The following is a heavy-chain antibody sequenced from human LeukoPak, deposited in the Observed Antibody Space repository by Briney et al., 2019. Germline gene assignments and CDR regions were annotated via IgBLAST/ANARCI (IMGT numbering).Heavy chain of an antibody. V-gene: IGHV3-30*02. Sequence: GGSLRLSCVASGFSFSGFAIHWVRQAPGKGLEWVAFIRYDGSNKYYADSVRGRFTISRDNSKNTLYLHMNSLRAEDTAVYFCAKGSKAVLFTRDHYMDVWGKGTTVTISS. CDR2: IRYDGSNK. D-gene: IGHD6-19*01. J-gene: IGHJ6*03. CDR3: AKGSKAVLFTRDHYMDV. CDR1: GFSFSGFA.